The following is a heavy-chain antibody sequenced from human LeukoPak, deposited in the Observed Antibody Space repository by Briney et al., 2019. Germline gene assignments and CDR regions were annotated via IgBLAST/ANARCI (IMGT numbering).Heavy chain of an antibody. D-gene: IGHD1-26*01. V-gene: IGHV1-24*01. CDR2: FDPEDGET. J-gene: IGHJ6*02. Sequence: ASVKVSCKVSGYTLTELSMHWVRQAPGKGLEWRGGFDPEDGETIYAQKCQGRVTMTEDTSTDTAYMELSSLRSEDTAVYYCATTGMGGSINGMDVWGQGTTVTVSS. CDR1: GYTLTELS. CDR3: ATTGMGGSINGMDV.